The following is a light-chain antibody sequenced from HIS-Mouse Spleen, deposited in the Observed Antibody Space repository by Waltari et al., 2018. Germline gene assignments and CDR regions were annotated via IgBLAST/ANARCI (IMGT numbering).Light chain of an antibody. Sequence: EIVMTQSPATLSVSPGERATLSCRASQSVSSNLAWYQQKPGQAPRLLIYGASTRATGIPARFSGSGSWTEFTLTISSMQSEDFAVYYCQQYNNWPWTFGQGTKVVIK. V-gene: IGKV3-15*01. CDR3: QQYNNWPWT. J-gene: IGKJ1*01. CDR2: GAS. CDR1: QSVSSN.